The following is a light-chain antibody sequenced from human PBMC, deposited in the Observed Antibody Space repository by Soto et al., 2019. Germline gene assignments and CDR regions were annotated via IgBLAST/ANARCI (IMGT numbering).Light chain of an antibody. CDR2: DVS. Sequence: QSVLTRPASVSGSPGQSITISCTGTSSDVGGYIYVSWYQQHPGKAPKLMIFDVSNRPSGVSNRFSGSKSGNTASLTISGLQAEDEADYYCGSYTSSSTLYVFGTGTKLTVL. CDR3: GSYTSSSTLYV. J-gene: IGLJ1*01. V-gene: IGLV2-14*01. CDR1: SSDVGGYIY.